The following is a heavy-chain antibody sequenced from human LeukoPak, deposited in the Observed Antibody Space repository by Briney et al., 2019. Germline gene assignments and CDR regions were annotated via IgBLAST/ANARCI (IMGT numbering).Heavy chain of an antibody. CDR2: VNPNNGNT. J-gene: IGHJ3*02. V-gene: IGHV1-8*02. CDR3: VRESTIEVAGSDAFDI. Sequence: GASVKVSCKASGYIFTSHDINWVRQATGQGLEWMGWVNPNNGNTGFAQKFQGRVTMSRDTSISTAYMELRSLRSEDTAVYYCVRESTIEVAGSDAFDIWGQGTKVIVSS. CDR1: GYIFTSHD. D-gene: IGHD6-19*01.